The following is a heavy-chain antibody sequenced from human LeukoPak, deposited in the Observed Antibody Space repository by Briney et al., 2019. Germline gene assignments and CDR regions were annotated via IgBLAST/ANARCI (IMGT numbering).Heavy chain of an antibody. CDR2: IYPGDSET. CDR1: GYSFTSYW. D-gene: IGHD3-22*01. CDR3: ARSPNYYFGRSGYSAALDY. V-gene: IGHV5-51*01. J-gene: IGHJ4*02. Sequence: GESLKISCKGSGYSFTSYWIVWVRQMPGKGLEWMGIIYPGDSETRYSPSFQGQVTFSADKSITTAYPQWGSLKASDTAMYYCARSPNYYFGRSGYSAALDYWGQGTLVTVSS.